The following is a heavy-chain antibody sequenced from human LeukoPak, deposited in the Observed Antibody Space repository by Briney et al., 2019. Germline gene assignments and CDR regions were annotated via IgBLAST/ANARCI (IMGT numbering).Heavy chain of an antibody. D-gene: IGHD6-19*01. V-gene: IGHV3-23*01. Sequence: PGGSLRLSCPASGFTFRKYDMSWVRQAPGKGLECVSAIDRGVGSTYYADSVKGRFTISRDNSKNTLYLQMNSLRAEDTAVYYCAKEYLQWLVRVAFDIWGQGTMVTVSS. CDR1: GFTFRKYD. CDR3: AKEYLQWLVRVAFDI. J-gene: IGHJ3*02. CDR2: IDRGVGST.